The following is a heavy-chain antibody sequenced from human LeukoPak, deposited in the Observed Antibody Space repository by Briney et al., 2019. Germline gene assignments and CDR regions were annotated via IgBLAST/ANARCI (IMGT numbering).Heavy chain of an antibody. Sequence: SETLCLTCTVSGGSISSSSYYWGWIRQPPGKGLEWIGSIYYSGSTYYNPSLKSRVTISVDTSKNQFSLKLRSVTAADTAVYYCARGKGWMVRGSNWALGMEIWGAVATGTVSS. V-gene: IGHV4-39*01. CDR2: IYYSGST. J-gene: IGHJ6*04. D-gene: IGHD3-10*01. CDR3: ARGKGWMVRGSNWALGMEI. CDR1: GGSISSSSYY.